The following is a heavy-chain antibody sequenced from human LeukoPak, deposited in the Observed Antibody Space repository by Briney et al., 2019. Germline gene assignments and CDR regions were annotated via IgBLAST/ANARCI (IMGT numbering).Heavy chain of an antibody. D-gene: IGHD1-26*01. CDR2: INPDNDGT. CDR3: ARSPSGELDS. J-gene: IGHJ4*02. Sequence: GASVKVSCKTSGYTFTSYYIHWVRQAPGQGRYYMGWINPDNDGTNYAQNSQGRVIITRDTSVSTAYMHLSILTSDDTAVYYCARSPSGELDSWGRGTLFSVSS. V-gene: IGHV1-2*02. CDR1: GYTFTSYY.